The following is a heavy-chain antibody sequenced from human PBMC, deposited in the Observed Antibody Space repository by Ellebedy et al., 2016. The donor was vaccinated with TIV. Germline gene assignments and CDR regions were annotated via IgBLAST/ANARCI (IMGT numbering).Heavy chain of an antibody. CDR2: INPSGGST. V-gene: IGHV1-46*03. Sequence: ASVKVSCKASGYTFTSYYMHWVRQAPGQGLEWMGIINPSGGSTSYAQKFQGRVTITADESTSTAYMELSSLRSEDTAVYYCASVGATTGPNNWFDPWGQGTLVTVSS. J-gene: IGHJ5*02. CDR1: GYTFTSYY. CDR3: ASVGATTGPNNWFDP. D-gene: IGHD1-26*01.